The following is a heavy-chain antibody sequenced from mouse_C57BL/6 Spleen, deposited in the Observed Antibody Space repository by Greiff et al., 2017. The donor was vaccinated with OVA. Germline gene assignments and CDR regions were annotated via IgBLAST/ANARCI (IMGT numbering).Heavy chain of an antibody. CDR1: GFNFTDYY. CDR3: STDAGYDYDVGWFAY. D-gene: IGHD2-4*01. CDR2: IDPADGET. V-gene: IGHV14-2*01. J-gene: IGHJ3*01. Sequence: VQLQQSGAELVKPGASVKLSCTASGFNFTDYYMHWVKQRPEQGLEWIGRIDPADGETKYAQKFKGKATITADKSSNTAYLQLSSLTSEDAAVYYCSTDAGYDYDVGWFAYWGQGTLVTVSA.